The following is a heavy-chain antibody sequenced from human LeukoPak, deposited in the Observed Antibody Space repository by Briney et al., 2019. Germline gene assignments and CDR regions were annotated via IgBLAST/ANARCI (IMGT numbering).Heavy chain of an antibody. Sequence: PSETLSLTCAVSGGSFSSGGYYWSWIRHHPGKGLEWIGCTSYSGIAYYNPSLKSRLTISVDTSKNQFSLELSSVTAADTALYYCARVLYDYYFDYWGQGTLVTVSS. CDR3: ARVLYDYYFDY. CDR1: GGSFSSGGYY. D-gene: IGHD2/OR15-2a*01. V-gene: IGHV4-31*11. J-gene: IGHJ4*02. CDR2: TSYSGIA.